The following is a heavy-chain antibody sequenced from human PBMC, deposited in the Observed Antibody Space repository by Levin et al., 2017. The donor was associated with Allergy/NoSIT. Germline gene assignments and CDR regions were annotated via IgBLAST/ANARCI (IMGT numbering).Heavy chain of an antibody. Sequence: PSETLSLTCAVYGGSFSGYYWSWIRQPPGKGLEWIGEINHSGSTNYNPSLKSRVTISVDTSKNQFSLKLSSVTAADTAVYYCARSVLLWFGEYPEGAFDIWGQGTMVTVSS. V-gene: IGHV4-34*01. CDR1: GGSFSGYY. CDR3: ARSVLLWFGEYPEGAFDI. J-gene: IGHJ3*02. D-gene: IGHD3-10*01. CDR2: INHSGST.